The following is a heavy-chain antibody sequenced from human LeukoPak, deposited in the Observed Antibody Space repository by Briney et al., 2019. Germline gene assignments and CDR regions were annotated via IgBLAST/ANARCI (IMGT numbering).Heavy chain of an antibody. J-gene: IGHJ4*02. V-gene: IGHV4-34*01. CDR1: GGSFSGYY. D-gene: IGHD3-22*01. CDR2: INHSGST. Sequence: SETLSLTCAVYGGSFSGYYWSWIRQPPGKGLEWIGEINHSGSTNYNPSLKSRVTISVDTSKNQFSLKLSSVTAADTAVYYCARRVSARYDSSGYYFYWGQGTLVTVSS. CDR3: ARRVSARYDSSGYYFY.